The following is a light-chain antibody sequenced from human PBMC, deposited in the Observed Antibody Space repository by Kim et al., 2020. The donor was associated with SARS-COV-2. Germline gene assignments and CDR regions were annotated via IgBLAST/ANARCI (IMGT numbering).Light chain of an antibody. Sequence: GQWITTSCSGTSGDVGGYNFVSWLHQQPGNAPNLMIYDVTQRPSGVPDRFSGCKSGNTSSLTSSGLQAEDEAHYCCCSDAGIYRVVFGGGTQLTVL. J-gene: IGLJ3*02. CDR3: CSDAGIYRVV. V-gene: IGLV2-11*01. CDR1: SGDVGGYNF. CDR2: DVT.